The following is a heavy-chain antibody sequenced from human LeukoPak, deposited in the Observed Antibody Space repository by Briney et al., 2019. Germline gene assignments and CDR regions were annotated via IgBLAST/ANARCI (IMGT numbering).Heavy chain of an antibody. CDR1: GFTFSSYS. CDR2: ISSSSSYI. J-gene: IGHJ4*02. CDR3: ARDLILRGYGVPSYYFDY. D-gene: IGHD4-17*01. Sequence: PGGSLRLSCAASGFTFSSYSMNWVRQAPGKGLEWVSSISSSSSYIYYADSVKGRFTISRDNAKNSLYLQMNSLRAEDTAVYYCARDLILRGYGVPSYYFDYWGQGTLVTVSS. V-gene: IGHV3-21*01.